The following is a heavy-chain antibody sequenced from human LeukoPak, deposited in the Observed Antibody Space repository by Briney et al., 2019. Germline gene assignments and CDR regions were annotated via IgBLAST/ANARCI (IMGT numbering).Heavy chain of an antibody. Sequence: SETLSLTCTVSGGSISSTTYYWGWIRQPPGKGLEWIGSIYYTGSTYYNPSLKSRVTLSVDTSKTQFSLKLSSVTAADTAVYYCANSRGEYCSGGTCYFDPWGRGTLVTVSS. CDR3: ANSRGEYCSGGTCYFDP. J-gene: IGHJ5*02. CDR2: IYYTGST. CDR1: GGSISSTTYY. V-gene: IGHV4-39*07. D-gene: IGHD2-15*01.